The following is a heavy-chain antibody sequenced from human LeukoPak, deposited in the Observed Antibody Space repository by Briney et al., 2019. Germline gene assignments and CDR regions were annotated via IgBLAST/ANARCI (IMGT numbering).Heavy chain of an antibody. CDR3: AREVAPLYGSGAHLYYYYGMDV. CDR2: IDIGGDRT. V-gene: IGHV1-3*04. CDR1: GYTFTSHA. D-gene: IGHD3-10*01. J-gene: IGHJ6*02. Sequence: ASVKVSCKASGYTFTSHAMHWVRQAPGQRLEWMGWIDIGGDRTKYSLMFQGRVSITKDTSASTTYMEVHSLRSEDTAVYYCAREVAPLYGSGAHLYYYYGMDVWGQGTTVTVSS.